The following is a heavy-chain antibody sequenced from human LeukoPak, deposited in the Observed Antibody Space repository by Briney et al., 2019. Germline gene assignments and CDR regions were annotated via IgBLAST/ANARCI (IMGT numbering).Heavy chain of an antibody. CDR1: GYTFTDHY. J-gene: IGHJ4*02. CDR2: INAFSGVT. Sequence: ASVKVSCKASGYTFTDHYIHWVRQAPGQAPEWMGRINAFSGVTNYAQRFQDRVTVTRDTSISTAFMELSGLRSDDTAVYFCSRGPRGPRATTPLFDHWGQGSLVTVSS. CDR3: SRGPRGPRATTPLFDH. V-gene: IGHV1-2*06. D-gene: IGHD1-14*01.